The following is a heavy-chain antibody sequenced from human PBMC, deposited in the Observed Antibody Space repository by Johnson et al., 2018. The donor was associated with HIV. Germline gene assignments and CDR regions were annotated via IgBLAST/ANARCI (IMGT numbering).Heavy chain of an antibody. J-gene: IGHJ3*02. CDR2: IRSNGGST. D-gene: IGHD3-3*01. Sequence: VQLVESGGGVVRPGGSLRLSCAASQFTFSDYGMHWVRQAPGKGLEYVSAIRSNGGSTYYANSVKGRFTISRDNSKNTLYLQMGSLRAEDMAVYYCARGGGLTDSYYNFRSGPIDAFDIWGQGTMVIVSS. CDR1: QFTFSDYG. CDR3: ARGGGLTDSYYNFRSGPIDAFDI. V-gene: IGHV3-64*01.